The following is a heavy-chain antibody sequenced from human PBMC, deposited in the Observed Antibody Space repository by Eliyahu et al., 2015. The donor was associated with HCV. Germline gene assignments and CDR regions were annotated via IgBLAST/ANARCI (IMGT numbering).Heavy chain of an antibody. D-gene: IGHD2-2*01. V-gene: IGHV1-46*01. CDR2: INPSGGST. Sequence: QVQLVQSGAEVKKPXASVKVSCKAXGYTFTSYYMHWVRQAPGXGLEWMGIINPSGGSTSYAQKFQGRVTMTRDTSTSTVYMELSSLRSEDTAMYYCARRKGPSQGFDPWGQGTLVTVSS. CDR1: GYTFTSYY. J-gene: IGHJ5*02. CDR3: ARRKGPSQGFDP.